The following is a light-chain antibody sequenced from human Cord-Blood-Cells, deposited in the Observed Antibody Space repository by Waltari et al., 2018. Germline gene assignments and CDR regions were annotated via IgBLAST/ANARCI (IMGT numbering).Light chain of an antibody. CDR3: QQYNNWPPYT. CDR2: GAS. Sequence: EIVMTQSPATLSVYPGESATLSCRASQSVSSNLAWYQQKPGQAPRLLIHGASTRATGIPARFSGSGSGTEFTLTISSLQSEDFAVYYCQQYNNWPPYTFGQGTKLEIK. J-gene: IGKJ2*01. CDR1: QSVSSN. V-gene: IGKV3-15*01.